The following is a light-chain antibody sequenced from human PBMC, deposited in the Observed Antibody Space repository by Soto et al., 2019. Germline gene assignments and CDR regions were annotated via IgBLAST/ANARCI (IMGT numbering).Light chain of an antibody. CDR2: GAS. CDR1: QGISSY. V-gene: IGKV1-9*01. J-gene: IGKJ3*01. Sequence: IQLTQSPSSLSASVGDRVTITCRASQGISSYLAWYQQKPGKAPKLLIYGASTLQSGVPSRFSGTGSVTDFTLTISSLQPEDFATYYCQQLNNYPRTFGPGTKVDIK. CDR3: QQLNNYPRT.